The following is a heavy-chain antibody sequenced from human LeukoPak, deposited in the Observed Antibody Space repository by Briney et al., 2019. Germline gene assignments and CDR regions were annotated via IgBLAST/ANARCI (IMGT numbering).Heavy chain of an antibody. CDR1: GGSISEYY. J-gene: IGHJ3*02. CDR2: IYYSGST. Sequence: PSETLSLPCAVSGGSISEYYWSWIRQPPGKGLEWIGYIYYSGSTNYNPSLKSRVTISIDTSKNQFSLKLSSVTAADTAVYYCARGGIAAAGIPLRIWGQGTMVTVSS. D-gene: IGHD6-13*01. V-gene: IGHV4-59*01. CDR3: ARGGIAAAGIPLRI.